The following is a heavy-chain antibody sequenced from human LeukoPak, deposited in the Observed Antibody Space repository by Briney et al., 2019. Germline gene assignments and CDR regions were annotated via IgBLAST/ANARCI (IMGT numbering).Heavy chain of an antibody. CDR2: FDPEDGET. CDR1: GYTLTELS. CDR3: ARAARGYQQIFDY. D-gene: IGHD2-2*01. J-gene: IGHJ4*02. Sequence: ASVKVSCKVSGYTLTELSMHWVRQAPGKGLEWMGGFDPEDGETIYAQKLQGRVTMTTDTSTSTAYMELRSLRSDDTAVYYCARAARGYQQIFDYWGQGTLVTVSS. V-gene: IGHV1-24*01.